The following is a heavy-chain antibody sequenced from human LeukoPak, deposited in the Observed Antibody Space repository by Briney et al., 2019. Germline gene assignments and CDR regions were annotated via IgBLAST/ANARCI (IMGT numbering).Heavy chain of an antibody. CDR1: GFTFSSYG. Sequence: PGRSLRLSCAASGFTFSSYGMHWVRQAPGKGLEWVAVISYDGSNKYYADSVKGRFTISRDNSKNTLYLQMNSLRAEDTAVYYCAKDRPFFDYWGQGTLVTVSS. CDR3: AKDRPFFDY. J-gene: IGHJ4*02. CDR2: ISYDGSNK. V-gene: IGHV3-30*18.